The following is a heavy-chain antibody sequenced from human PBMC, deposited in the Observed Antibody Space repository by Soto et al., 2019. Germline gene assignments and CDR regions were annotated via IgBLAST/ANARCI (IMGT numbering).Heavy chain of an antibody. CDR2: ISGAGDTT. V-gene: IGHV3-23*01. J-gene: IGHJ4*02. CDR3: AKGRGGSGSLTPRVDF. Sequence: EVQLLESGGGLVQPGGSLRLSCAASGFTFNNYAMTWVRQAPGKGLEWVSAISGAGDTTSSADSVKGRFAVSRDGHKNPLYQQMSSRRAEDTALYSCAKGRGGSGSLTPRVDFWGQGTLVTVSS. D-gene: IGHD3-10*01. CDR1: GFTFNNYA.